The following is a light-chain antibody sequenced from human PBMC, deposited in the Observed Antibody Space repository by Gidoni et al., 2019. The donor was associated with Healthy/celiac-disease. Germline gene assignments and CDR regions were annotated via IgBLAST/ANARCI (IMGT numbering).Light chain of an antibody. J-gene: IGKJ4*01. Sequence: EIVLTQSPCTLSLSPGERATLSCRASQSVRSSYLAWYQQKPGQAPRLLIYGASSRATGIPDRFSGSGSGTDFTLTISRLEPEDFAVYYCQQYGSSPLTFGGGTKVEIK. CDR2: GAS. CDR1: QSVRSSY. CDR3: QQYGSSPLT. V-gene: IGKV3-20*01.